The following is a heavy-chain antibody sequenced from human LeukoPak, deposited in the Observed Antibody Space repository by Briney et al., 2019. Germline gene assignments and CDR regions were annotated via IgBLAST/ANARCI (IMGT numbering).Heavy chain of an antibody. D-gene: IGHD5-18*01. Sequence: GGSLRLSCAASGFTFSTDSVNWVRQAPGKGLEWVPSISSSSSYIYYADSVKGRFTISRDNAKKSLFLDMNSLRAEDTAVYYCASENKRGYSYGSPTDAFDIWGQGTMVTVSS. V-gene: IGHV3-21*01. CDR2: ISSSSSYI. CDR3: ASENKRGYSYGSPTDAFDI. J-gene: IGHJ3*02. CDR1: GFTFSTDS.